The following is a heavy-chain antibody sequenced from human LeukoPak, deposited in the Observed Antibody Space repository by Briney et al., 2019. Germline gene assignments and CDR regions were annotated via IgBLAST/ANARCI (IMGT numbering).Heavy chain of an antibody. J-gene: IGHJ3*02. D-gene: IGHD5-24*01. CDR1: GGPFSLYF. CDR2: INQSGST. CDR3: AFSQEMADAFDI. V-gene: IGHV4-34*01. Sequence: SETLSLTCVVSGGPFSLYFWSWIRQPPGKGLEWIGEINQSGSTNYNPSLQSRVTTSVDTSKKRLSLKLSSVTAADTAVYYCAFSQEMADAFDIWGPGTMVTVSS.